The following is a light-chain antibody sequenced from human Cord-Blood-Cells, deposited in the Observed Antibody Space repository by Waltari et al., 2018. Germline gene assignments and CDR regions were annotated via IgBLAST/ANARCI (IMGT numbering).Light chain of an antibody. J-gene: IGLJ3*02. V-gene: IGLV2-14*01. CDR3: SSYTSSSTL. CDR2: DVS. CDR1: SSDVGGYNF. Sequence: QSALTQPASVSGSPGQSITISCTGTSSDVGGYNFVSWYQQHPGKAPKLLIYDVSKRPSGFSSRVSGSKSGNTATLTISWLQAEDEADYYCSSYTSSSTLFGGGTKLTVL.